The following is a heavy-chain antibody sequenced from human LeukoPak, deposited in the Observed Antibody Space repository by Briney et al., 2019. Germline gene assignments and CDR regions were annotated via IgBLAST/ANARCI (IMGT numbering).Heavy chain of an antibody. CDR3: ARDLLTYYYDSSGYYLDY. J-gene: IGHJ4*02. V-gene: IGHV4-4*07. CDR2: IYTSGCT. CDR1: GGSISSYY. Sequence: SETLSLTCTVSGGSISSYYWSWIRQPAGKGLEWIGRIYTSGCTNYNPSLKSRVTMSVDTSKNQFSLKLSSVTAADTAVYYCARDLLTYYYDSSGYYLDYWGQGTLVTVSS. D-gene: IGHD3-22*01.